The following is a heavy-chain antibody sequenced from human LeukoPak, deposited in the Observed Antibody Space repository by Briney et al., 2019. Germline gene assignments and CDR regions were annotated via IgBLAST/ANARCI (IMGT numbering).Heavy chain of an antibody. Sequence: SVKVSCKASGGTFSSYAISWVRQAPGQGLEWMGGIIPIFGTANYAQKFQGRVTITTDESTSTAYMELSSLRSEDTAVYYCARDWAGCSSTSCSSTPYYMDVWGKGTTVTVSS. D-gene: IGHD2-2*01. CDR1: GGTFSSYA. CDR3: ARDWAGCSSTSCSSTPYYMDV. V-gene: IGHV1-69*05. J-gene: IGHJ6*03. CDR2: IIPIFGTA.